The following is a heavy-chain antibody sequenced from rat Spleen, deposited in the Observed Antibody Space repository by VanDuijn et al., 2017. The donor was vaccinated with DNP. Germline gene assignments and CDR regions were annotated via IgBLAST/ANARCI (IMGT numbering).Heavy chain of an antibody. J-gene: IGHJ2*01. CDR2: ISPGGGST. D-gene: IGHD5-1*01. CDR3: ARQDWALDY. Sequence: EVQVVESGGGLVQPGRSLKVSCEASGFTFNKYWMTWIRQAPGKGLEWVASISPGGGSTYYRDPVKGRFTASRANAKSTLYLQMDSLRSEDTATYYCARQDWALDYWGQGVMVTVSS. V-gene: IGHV5-31*01. CDR1: GFTFNKYW.